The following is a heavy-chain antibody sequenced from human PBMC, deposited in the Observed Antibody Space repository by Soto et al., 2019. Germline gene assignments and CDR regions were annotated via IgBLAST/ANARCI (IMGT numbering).Heavy chain of an antibody. V-gene: IGHV5-51*01. D-gene: IGHD6-19*01. J-gene: IGHJ5*02. Sequence: PGESLKISCKGSGYSFTSYWIGWVRQMPGKGLEWMGIIYPGDSDTRYSPSFQGQVTISADKSISTAYLQWSSLKASDTAMYYCARLTNSSIAVAGLVNTSPHNWFDPWGQGTLVTVSS. CDR1: GYSFTSYW. CDR3: ARLTNSSIAVAGLVNTSPHNWFDP. CDR2: IYPGDSDT.